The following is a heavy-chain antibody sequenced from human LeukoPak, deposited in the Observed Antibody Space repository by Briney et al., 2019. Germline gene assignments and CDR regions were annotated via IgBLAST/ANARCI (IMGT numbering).Heavy chain of an antibody. J-gene: IGHJ4*02. D-gene: IGHD3-22*01. V-gene: IGHV1-69*05. CDR1: GGTFSSYA. CDR3: ARGSHYYDSSGYFDY. CDR2: IIPIFGTA. Sequence: SVKVSCKASGGTFSSYAISWVRQAPGQGLDWMGGIIPIFGTANYAQKFQGRVMITTDESTSTAYMELSSLRSEDTAVYYCARGSHYYDSSGYFDYWGQGTLVTVSS.